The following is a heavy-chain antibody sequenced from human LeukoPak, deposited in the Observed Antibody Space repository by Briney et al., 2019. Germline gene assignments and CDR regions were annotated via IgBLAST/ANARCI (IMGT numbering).Heavy chain of an antibody. V-gene: IGHV4-39*01. Sequence: PSETLSLTCTVSGGSVSSSSYYWGWIRQPPGKGLEWIGSIYYSGSTYYNPSLKSRVTISVDTSKNQFSLKLSSVTAADMAVYYCVRPTIQNGVDVWGQGTTVTVSS. CDR1: GGSVSSSSYY. J-gene: IGHJ6*02. CDR3: VRPTIQNGVDV. CDR2: IYYSGST.